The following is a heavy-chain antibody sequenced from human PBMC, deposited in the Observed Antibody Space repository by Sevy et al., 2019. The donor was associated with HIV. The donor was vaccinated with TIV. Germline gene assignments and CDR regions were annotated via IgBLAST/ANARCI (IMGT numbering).Heavy chain of an antibody. J-gene: IGHJ4*02. CDR1: GFTFSDHY. CDR3: ATHAGIAAAGRVFDY. D-gene: IGHD6-13*01. Sequence: GGSLRLSCVASGFTFSDHYMEWVRQAPGKGLEWVGRTRNKADGYTTEYAASVKGRFTISSDESKISLYVQMNSLKTEDMAVYYCATHAGIAAAGRVFDYWGQGTLVTVSS. CDR2: TRNKADGYTT. V-gene: IGHV3-72*01.